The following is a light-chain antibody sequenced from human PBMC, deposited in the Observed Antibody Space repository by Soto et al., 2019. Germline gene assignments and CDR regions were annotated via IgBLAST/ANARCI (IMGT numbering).Light chain of an antibody. CDR2: GNS. V-gene: IGLV1-40*01. CDR3: QSYDSSLSVWV. CDR1: SSNIGAGYD. Sequence: QAVLTQPPSVSGAPGQRVTISCTGSSSNIGAGYDGHWYQQLPGTAPKLLIYGNSNRPSGVPDRFSGSKSGTSASLAITVLQAEDEADYYCQSYDSSLSVWVFGGGTKLTVL. J-gene: IGLJ3*02.